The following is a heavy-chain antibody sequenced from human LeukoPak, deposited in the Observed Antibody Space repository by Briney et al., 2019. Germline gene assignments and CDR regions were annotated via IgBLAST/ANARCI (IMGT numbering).Heavy chain of an antibody. J-gene: IGHJ4*02. CDR1: GGSIDMTNY. CDR3: TRENRPFCPFAY. D-gene: IGHD2/OR15-2a*01. Sequence: PSETLSLTCGVSGGSIDMTNYWSWVRQAPGKGLEWIGEIAHDGTRNYNASLRSRVAMSLDRANNQFSLSLTSVTAADTAVHYCTRENRPFCPFAYWGQGVLVTVSS. CDR2: IAHDGTR. V-gene: IGHV4-4*02.